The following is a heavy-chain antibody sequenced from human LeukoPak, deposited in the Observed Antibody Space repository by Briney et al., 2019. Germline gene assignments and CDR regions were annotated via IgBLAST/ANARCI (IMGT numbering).Heavy chain of an antibody. CDR2: IKEDGSEK. V-gene: IGHV3-7*03. D-gene: IGHD1-26*01. CDR1: GFTFGNYW. Sequence: GSLRLSCAASGFTFGNYWMNWVRQAPGKGLEWVANIKEDGSEKFYVDSVKGRFTISRDNAKNSLSLQMNSLRAEDTAVYYCAREGGIVYLGAFDIWGQGTMVTVSS. CDR3: AREGGIVYLGAFDI. J-gene: IGHJ3*02.